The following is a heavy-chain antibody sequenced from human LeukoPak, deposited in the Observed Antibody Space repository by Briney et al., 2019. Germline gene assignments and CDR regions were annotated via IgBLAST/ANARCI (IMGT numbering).Heavy chain of an antibody. J-gene: IGHJ4*02. Sequence: SETLSLTCALYGGSFNDYYWNWVRQPPGKGLEWIGEINQSGKTSYNPSLKSRVTLSVDTSKNQFSLKLKSVTAADTAIYYCGRLPQGRGLNVFDLWGQGSLVTVSS. CDR3: GRLPQGRGLNVFDL. V-gene: IGHV4-34*01. D-gene: IGHD3-10*01. CDR1: GGSFNDYY. CDR2: INQSGKT.